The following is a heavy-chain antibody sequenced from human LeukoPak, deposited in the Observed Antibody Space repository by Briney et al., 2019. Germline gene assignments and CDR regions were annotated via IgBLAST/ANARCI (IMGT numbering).Heavy chain of an antibody. V-gene: IGHV3-23*01. CDR3: TRGSSRTGYNC. J-gene: IGHJ4*02. D-gene: IGHD3/OR15-3a*01. Sequence: PGGSLRLSCAASGFTLSSCAMTWVRQAPGKGLEWVSAIASGGSTYYADSVKGRFTISRDNSKNTLYLQMNSLRVEDTAVYYCTRGSSRTGYNCWGQGVLVTVSS. CDR1: GFTLSSCA. CDR2: IASGGST.